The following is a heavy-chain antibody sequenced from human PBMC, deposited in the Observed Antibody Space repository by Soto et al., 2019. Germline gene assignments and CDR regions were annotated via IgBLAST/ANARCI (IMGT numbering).Heavy chain of an antibody. V-gene: IGHV3-21*01. J-gene: IGHJ4*02. CDR3: AREFGELTFDY. D-gene: IGHD3-10*01. Sequence: GGSLRLSCAASGFTFSSYSMNWVRQAPGKGLEWVSSISSSSYIYYADSVKGRFTISRDNAKNSLYLQMNSLRAEDTAVYYCAREFGELTFDYWGQGTLVTVSS. CDR2: ISSSSYI. CDR1: GFTFSSYS.